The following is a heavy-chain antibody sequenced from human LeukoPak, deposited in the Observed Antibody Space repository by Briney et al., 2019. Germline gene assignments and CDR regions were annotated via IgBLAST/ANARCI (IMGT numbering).Heavy chain of an antibody. J-gene: IGHJ4*02. CDR2: IYYSGST. CDR3: ARVGDSGYDSDFDY. V-gene: IGHV4-59*01. D-gene: IGHD5-12*01. Sequence: PSETLSLTCTVSGGSISSYYWSWIRQPPGKGLEWIGYIYYSGSTNYNPSLKSRFTISVDTSKNQFSLKLTSVTAADTAMYYCARVGDSGYDSDFDYWGQGILVTVSS. CDR1: GGSISSYY.